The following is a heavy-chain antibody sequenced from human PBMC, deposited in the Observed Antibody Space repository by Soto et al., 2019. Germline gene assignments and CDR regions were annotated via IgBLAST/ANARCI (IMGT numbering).Heavy chain of an antibody. CDR1: GYTFTGYY. Sequence: ASVKVSCKASGYTFTGYYMHWVRQAPGQGLEWMGWINPNSGGTNYAQKFQGWVTMTRDTSISTAYMELSRLRSDDTAVYYCARDARSRYGVRGAYYTDALDIWGQGTMVTVSS. CDR2: INPNSGGT. J-gene: IGHJ3*02. V-gene: IGHV1-2*04. D-gene: IGHD3-10*01. CDR3: ARDARSRYGVRGAYYTDALDI.